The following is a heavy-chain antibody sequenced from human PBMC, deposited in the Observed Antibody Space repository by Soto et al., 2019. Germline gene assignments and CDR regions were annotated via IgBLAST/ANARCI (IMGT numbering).Heavy chain of an antibody. Sequence: PGESLKISCKGSGYSFTSYWIGWVRQMPGKGLEWMGIIYPGDSDTRYSPSFQGQVTISADKSISTAYLQWSSLRASGTAMYYCARSPLYCSSTSCFHDAFDIWGQGTMVTVSS. CDR2: IYPGDSDT. CDR1: GYSFTSYW. J-gene: IGHJ3*02. CDR3: ARSPLYCSSTSCFHDAFDI. V-gene: IGHV5-51*01. D-gene: IGHD2-2*01.